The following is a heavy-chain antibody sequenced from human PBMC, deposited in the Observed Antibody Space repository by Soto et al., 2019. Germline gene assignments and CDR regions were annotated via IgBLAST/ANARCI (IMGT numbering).Heavy chain of an antibody. D-gene: IGHD2-21*02. CDR1: GFTFSSYG. CDR3: ARDSRRGGGDCYSDY. J-gene: IGHJ4*02. Sequence: QVQLVESGGGVVQPGRSLRLSCAASGFTFSSYGMHWVRQAPGKGLEWVAVIWYDGSNKYYADSVKGRFTISRDNSKNTLYLQMNSLRAEDTAVYYCARDSRRGGGDCYSDYWGQGTLVTVSS. CDR2: IWYDGSNK. V-gene: IGHV3-33*01.